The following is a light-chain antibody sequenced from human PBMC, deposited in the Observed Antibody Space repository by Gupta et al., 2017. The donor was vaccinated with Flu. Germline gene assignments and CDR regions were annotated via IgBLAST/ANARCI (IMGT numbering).Light chain of an antibody. CDR3: SSYTSSSTLYV. CDR2: EVS. Sequence: QSALTQSASVSGSPRQSIAISSTGTSSDVGGYNNVSWYQQHPGKAPKLMIYEVSNRHSGVSNRFSGSKSETTASLTISGLQAEEEADYYCSSYTSSSTLYVFGTGTKLTVL. J-gene: IGLJ1*01. CDR1: SSDVGGYNN. V-gene: IGLV2-14*01.